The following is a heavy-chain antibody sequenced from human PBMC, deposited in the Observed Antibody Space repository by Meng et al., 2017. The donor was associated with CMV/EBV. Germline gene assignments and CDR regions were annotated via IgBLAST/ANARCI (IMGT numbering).Heavy chain of an antibody. V-gene: IGHV3-48*03. CDR2: ISSSGSTI. D-gene: IGHD2-2*01. CDR3: ARSGVFGCSSTSCYDLDAFDI. Sequence: GGSLRLSCAASGFTFSSYEMNWVRQAPGKGLEWVSYISSSGSTIYYADSVKGRFTISRDNAKNSLYLQMNSLRAEDTAVYYCARSGVFGCSSTSCYDLDAFDIWGQGTMVTVSS. CDR1: GFTFSSYE. J-gene: IGHJ3*02.